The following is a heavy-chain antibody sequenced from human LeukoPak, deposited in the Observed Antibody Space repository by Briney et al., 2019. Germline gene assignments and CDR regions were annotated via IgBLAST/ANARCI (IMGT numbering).Heavy chain of an antibody. Sequence: SVKVSCKASGSTFNRDALSWVRQAPGQGLEWMGGITPRLGPGNYAQKFQDRLTITADEITRTTYMEMRSLRSDDTAVYYCTRELRGCSETVCSGAWGQGTLVIVSS. D-gene: IGHD3-10*02. CDR2: ITPRLGPG. V-gene: IGHV1-69*13. CDR1: GSTFNRDA. CDR3: TRELRGCSETVCSGA. J-gene: IGHJ5*02.